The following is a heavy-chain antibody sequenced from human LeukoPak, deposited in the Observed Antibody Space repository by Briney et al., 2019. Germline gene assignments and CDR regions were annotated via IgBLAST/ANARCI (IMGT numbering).Heavy chain of an antibody. CDR3: ARDPFRYYGSGSPQFDY. CDR2: ISSSSSYI. J-gene: IGHJ4*02. V-gene: IGHV3-21*01. Sequence: PGGSLRLSCAASGFTFSSYSMNWVRQAPGKGLEWVSSISSSSSYIYYADSVKGRFTISRDNAKNSLYLQMNSLRAEDTAVYYCARDPFRYYGSGSPQFDYWGQGTLVTVSS. CDR1: GFTFSSYS. D-gene: IGHD3-10*01.